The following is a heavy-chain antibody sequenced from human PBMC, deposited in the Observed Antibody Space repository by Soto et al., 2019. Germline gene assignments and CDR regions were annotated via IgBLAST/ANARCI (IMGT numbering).Heavy chain of an antibody. CDR2: ISYDGSIK. Sequence: QVQLVESGGGVVQPGRSLRLSCAACGFAFSSYPMHWIRQAPVKGLEWVAFISYDGSIKFHADSVKGRFTISRDNSKNTLFLQMNSLRPEDTAVYYCARDWGYGDYPSYYFDYWGQGTLVTVSS. J-gene: IGHJ4*02. D-gene: IGHD4-17*01. CDR1: GFAFSSYP. CDR3: ARDWGYGDYPSYYFDY. V-gene: IGHV3-30-3*01.